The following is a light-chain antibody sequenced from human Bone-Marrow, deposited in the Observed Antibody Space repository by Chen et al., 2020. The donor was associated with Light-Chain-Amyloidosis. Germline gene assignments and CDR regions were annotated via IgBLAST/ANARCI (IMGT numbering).Light chain of an antibody. V-gene: IGLV3-21*02. CDR2: DDS. J-gene: IGLJ3*02. CDR1: NIGSTS. CDR3: QVWDRSSDRPV. Sequence: SYVLTQQSSVSVAPGQTATIACGGNNIGSTSVHWYQQTPAQAPLLVVYDDSDQPSGIPERLSGCNTGNTATLTISRVEAGDEADYYWQVWDRSSDRPVFGGGTKLTVL.